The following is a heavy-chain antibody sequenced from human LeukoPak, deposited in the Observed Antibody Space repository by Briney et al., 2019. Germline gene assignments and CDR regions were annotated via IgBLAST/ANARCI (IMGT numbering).Heavy chain of an antibody. D-gene: IGHD1-26*01. CDR3: ARIPSGSYNQYDY. CDR1: GGSISSYD. CDR2: IYTSGST. V-gene: IGHV4-4*07. J-gene: IGHJ4*02. Sequence: SETLSLTCAVSGGSISSYDWGWIRQPAGKGLEWIGRIYTSGSTNYNPSLKSRVTMSVDTSKNQFSLYLSSVTAADTAVYYCARIPSGSYNQYDYWGQGTLVTVSS.